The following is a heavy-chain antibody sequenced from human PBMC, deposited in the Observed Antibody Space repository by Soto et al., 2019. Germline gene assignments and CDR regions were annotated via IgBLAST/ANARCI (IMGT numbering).Heavy chain of an antibody. CDR2: IKSKTDGGTT. D-gene: IGHD6-19*01. CDR3: VREGSGWYSRGSFEC. V-gene: IGHV3-15*01. Sequence: GGSLRLSCAASGFTFSNAWMSWVRQAPGKGLEWVGRIKSKTDGGTTDSVQGRFTISRDNSKNTLYLQMNSLRAEDTAIYYCVREGSGWYSRGSFECWGRGTMVTLSS. J-gene: IGHJ3*01. CDR1: GFTFSNAW.